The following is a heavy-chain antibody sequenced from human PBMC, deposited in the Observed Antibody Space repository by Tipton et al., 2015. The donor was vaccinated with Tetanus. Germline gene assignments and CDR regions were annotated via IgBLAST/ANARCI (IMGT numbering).Heavy chain of an antibody. V-gene: IGHV6-1*01. D-gene: IGHD2-2*01. Sequence: GLVKPSQTLSVTCVISGDRLSSDIAAWYWIRQSPSRGLEWLGRTYYRSKWSNDYAVCVKSRVTITSDTSKNQFSLQLGSVTPEDTAVYYCARGYAGGAWDVWGQGNLVTVSS. CDR2: TYYRSKWSN. J-gene: IGHJ4*02. CDR1: GDRLSSDIAA. CDR3: ARGYAGGAWDV.